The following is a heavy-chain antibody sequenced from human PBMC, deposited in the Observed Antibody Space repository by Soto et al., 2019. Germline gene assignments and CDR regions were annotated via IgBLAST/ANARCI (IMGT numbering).Heavy chain of an antibody. CDR2: ILYDGSDK. CDR1: GFTFGNYG. CDR3: AKWGEVSHNPGGNYYYGMDV. V-gene: IGHV3-30*18. Sequence: QVQLVESGGGVVQPGTSLRLSCAASGFTFGNYGMHWVRQPPGKGLEWMSSILYDGSDKYYADSVKGRFTISRDGSKNTLYLQMDSLRPEDTAVYYCAKWGEVSHNPGGNYYYGMDVWGQETTVTVSS. J-gene: IGHJ6*02. D-gene: IGHD3-16*01.